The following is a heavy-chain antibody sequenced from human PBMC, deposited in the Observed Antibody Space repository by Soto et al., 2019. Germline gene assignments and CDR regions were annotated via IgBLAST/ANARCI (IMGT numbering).Heavy chain of an antibody. CDR1: GFTFSSYA. CDR3: ARDHYYGSGSYWD. J-gene: IGHJ4*02. V-gene: IGHV3-30-3*01. CDR2: ISYDGSKT. Sequence: GGSLRLSCAASGFTFSSYAMHWVRQAPGKGLEWVAVISYDGSKTNYGDSVKGRFTISRDNSKNTLYLQMNSLRAEDTAVYYCARDHYYGSGSYWDWGQGTLVTVSS. D-gene: IGHD3-10*01.